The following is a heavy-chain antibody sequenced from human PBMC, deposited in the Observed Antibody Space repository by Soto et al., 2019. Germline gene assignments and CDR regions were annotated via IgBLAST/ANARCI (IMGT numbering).Heavy chain of an antibody. CDR2: IYHSGST. CDR3: AGWIQLQQYYYYGMDV. V-gene: IGHV4-4*02. D-gene: IGHD5-18*01. J-gene: IGHJ6*02. Sequence: QVQLQESGPGLVKPSGTLSLTCAVSGGSISSSNWWSWVRQPPGKGLEWIGEIYHSGSTNYNPSLTSRVPISVDKSKNQFSLKLSSVTAADTAVYYCAGWIQLQQYYYYGMDVWGQGTTVTVSS. CDR1: GGSISSSNW.